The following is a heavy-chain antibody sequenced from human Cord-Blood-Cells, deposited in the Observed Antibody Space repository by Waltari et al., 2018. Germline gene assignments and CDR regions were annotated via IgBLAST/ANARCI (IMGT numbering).Heavy chain of an antibody. J-gene: IGHJ2*01. Sequence: EVQLVEPGGGLVQPGGSLRLSCAASGLPVSSHYLARVRQAPGKGLEWVSVIYSGGSTYYADSVKGRFTISRHNSKNTLYLQMNSLRAEDTAVYYCARERGPRYFDLWGRGTLVTVSS. V-gene: IGHV3-53*04. CDR1: GLPVSSHY. CDR3: ARERGPRYFDL. CDR2: IYSGGST. D-gene: IGHD3-10*01.